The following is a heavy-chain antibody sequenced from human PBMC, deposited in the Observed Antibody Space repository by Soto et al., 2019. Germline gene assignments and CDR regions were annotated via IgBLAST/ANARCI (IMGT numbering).Heavy chain of an antibody. Sequence: GSLRLSCAASGFTFSSYAMSWVRQAPGKGLEWVSAISGSGGSTYYADSVKGRFTISRDNSKNTLYLQMNSLRAEDTAVYYCTRFLAGPISWFDPWGQGTLVTVSS. CDR1: GFTFSSYA. CDR3: TRFLAGPISWFDP. J-gene: IGHJ5*02. CDR2: ISGSGGST. D-gene: IGHD3-3*01. V-gene: IGHV3-23*01.